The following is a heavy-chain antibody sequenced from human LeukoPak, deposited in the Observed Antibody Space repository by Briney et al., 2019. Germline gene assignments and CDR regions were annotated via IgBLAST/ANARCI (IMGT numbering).Heavy chain of an antibody. V-gene: IGHV3-23*01. J-gene: IGHJ4*02. D-gene: IGHD3-22*01. CDR1: GFTFSSYA. CDR3: AIEQSYYYDSSGYYED. Sequence: EGSLRLSCAASGFTFSSYAMSWVRQAPGKGLEWVSAISGSGGSTYYADSVKGRFTISRDNSKNTLYLQMNSLRAEDTAVFYCAIEQSYYYDSSGYYEDWGQGTLVTVSS. CDR2: ISGSGGST.